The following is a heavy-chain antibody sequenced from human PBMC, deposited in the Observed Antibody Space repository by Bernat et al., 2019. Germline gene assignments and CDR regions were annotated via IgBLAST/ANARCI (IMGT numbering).Heavy chain of an antibody. CDR3: AKEAVAGLKSYYYYMDV. D-gene: IGHD6-19*01. V-gene: IGHV3-30*01. CDR1: GFTFSSYA. Sequence: QVQLVESGGGVVQPGRSLRLSCAASGFTFSSYAMHWVRQAPGKGLEWVAVISYDGSNKYYADSVKGRFTISRDNSKNTLYLQMNSLRAEDTAVYYCAKEAVAGLKSYYYYMDVWGKGTTVTVSS. CDR2: ISYDGSNK. J-gene: IGHJ6*03.